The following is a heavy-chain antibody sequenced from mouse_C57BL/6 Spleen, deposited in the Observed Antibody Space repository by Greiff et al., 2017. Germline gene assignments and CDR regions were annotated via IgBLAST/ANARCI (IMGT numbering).Heavy chain of an antibody. CDR2: ISRGGSYT. V-gene: IGHV5-6*01. D-gene: IGHD2-1*01. CDR3: ARQRGNYQYYFDY. CDR1: GFTFSSYG. Sequence: EVKLVESGGDLVKPGGSLKLSCAASGFTFSSYGMSWVRQTPDQRLEWVATISRGGSYTYYPDSVKGRFTISRDNAKNTLYLQMSSLKSEDTAMHYCARQRGNYQYYFDYWGQGTTLTVSA. J-gene: IGHJ2*01.